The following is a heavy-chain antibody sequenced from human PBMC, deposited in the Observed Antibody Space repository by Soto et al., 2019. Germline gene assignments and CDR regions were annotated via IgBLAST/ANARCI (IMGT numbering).Heavy chain of an antibody. CDR1: GGSISSGGYY. D-gene: IGHD3-22*01. Sequence: PSETLSLTCTVSGGSISSGGYYWSWIRQHPXKGLEWIGYIYYSGSTYYNPSLKSRVTISVDTSKNQFSLKLSSVTAADTAVYYCAREGGTYYYDSSGHDAFDIWGQGTMVTVSS. CDR3: AREGGTYYYDSSGHDAFDI. CDR2: IYYSGST. J-gene: IGHJ3*02. V-gene: IGHV4-31*03.